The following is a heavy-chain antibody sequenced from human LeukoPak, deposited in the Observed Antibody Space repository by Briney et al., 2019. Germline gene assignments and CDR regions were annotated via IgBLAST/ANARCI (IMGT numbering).Heavy chain of an antibody. J-gene: IGHJ4*02. CDR2: IYYSGSA. CDR3: ARQPLTSNWPIDY. D-gene: IGHD6-13*01. V-gene: IGHV4-39*01. CDR1: GDSFSSTRYY. Sequence: PSETLSLTCAVSGDSFSSTRYYWGWIRQPPGKGLEWIGSIYYSGSAYSNPSLKSRVTISVDTSKNQFSLNLSSVTAADTAVYYCARQPLTSNWPIDYWGQGTLVTVSS.